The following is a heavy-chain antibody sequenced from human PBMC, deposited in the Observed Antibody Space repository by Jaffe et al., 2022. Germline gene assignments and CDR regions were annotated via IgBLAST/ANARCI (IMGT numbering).Heavy chain of an antibody. V-gene: IGHV3-23*01. CDR2: ISGSGDSDGNT. CDR3: APGGGSRSRGRWFDP. CDR1: GFTFNMYA. Sequence: EVQVLESGGGLVQPGGSLRLSCAASGFTFNMYAMNWVRQAPGKGLEWVSVISGSGDSDGNTYYADSVKGRFTISRDNSKNTLYLQMNSLRAEDTAVYYCAPGGGSRSRGRWFDPWGQGTLVTVSS. D-gene: IGHD2-2*01. J-gene: IGHJ5*02.